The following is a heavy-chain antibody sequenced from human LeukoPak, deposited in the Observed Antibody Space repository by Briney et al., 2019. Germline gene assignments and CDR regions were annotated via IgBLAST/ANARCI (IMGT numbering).Heavy chain of an antibody. CDR3: ARDSRYFDWLFLSDFDY. J-gene: IGHJ4*02. Sequence: PGASVKVSCKASGYIFSNYGFSWVRQAPGQGLEWMGWISAFNGNTKYSQKFQDRVTMTTDTSTSTAYMELRSLRSDDAAVYYCARDSRYFDWLFLSDFDYWGQGTLVIVSS. V-gene: IGHV1-18*01. CDR2: ISAFNGNT. CDR1: GYIFSNYG. D-gene: IGHD3-9*01.